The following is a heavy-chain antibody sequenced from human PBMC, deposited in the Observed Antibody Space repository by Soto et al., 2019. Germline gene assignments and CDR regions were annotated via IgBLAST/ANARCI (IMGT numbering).Heavy chain of an antibody. Sequence: EVQLVESGGGLVKPGGSLRLSCAASGFTFSNAWMSWVRQAPGKGLEWVGRIKSKTDGGTTDYAAPVKGRFTISRDDSKNTLYLQMNSLKTEDTAVYYCTTDPFGELYYYYGMDVWGQGTTVTVSS. J-gene: IGHJ6*02. CDR1: GFTFSNAW. D-gene: IGHD3-10*01. CDR3: TTDPFGELYYYYGMDV. V-gene: IGHV3-15*01. CDR2: IKSKTDGGTT.